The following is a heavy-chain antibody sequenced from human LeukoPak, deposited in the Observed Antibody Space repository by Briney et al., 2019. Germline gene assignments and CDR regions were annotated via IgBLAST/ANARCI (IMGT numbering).Heavy chain of an antibody. J-gene: IGHJ5*02. CDR1: GFTVSNNY. D-gene: IGHD6-13*01. CDR2: IYSGGGT. CDR3: ARGLQQQLGWFDP. Sequence: GGSLRLSCSASGFTVSNNYMSWVRQAPGKGLEWVSIIYSGGGTNYADSVKGRFTISRNNSKNTLYLQMSSLRPDDTAVCYCARGLQQQLGWFDPWGQGTLVTVSS. V-gene: IGHV3-53*04.